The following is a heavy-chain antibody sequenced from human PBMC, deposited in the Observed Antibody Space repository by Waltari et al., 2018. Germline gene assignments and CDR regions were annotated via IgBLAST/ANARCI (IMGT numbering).Heavy chain of an antibody. V-gene: IGHV3-7*01. CDR2: VKQDGSGK. CDR1: GFTFSSHG. J-gene: IGHJ4*02. D-gene: IGHD6-13*01. Sequence: EVQMVESGGGLVQPGGSVRLACAAAGFTFSSHGIRRARQAPGKGREWVANVKQDGSGKYYVDSVKGRFTISRDNAKNSLYLQMNSLRAEDTAVYYCARDPQQLVWLDYWGQGTLVTVSS. CDR3: ARDPQQLVWLDY.